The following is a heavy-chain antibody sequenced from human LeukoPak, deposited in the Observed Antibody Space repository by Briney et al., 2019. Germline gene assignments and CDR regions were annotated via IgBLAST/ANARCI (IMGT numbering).Heavy chain of an antibody. CDR2: IKEDGSEK. Sequence: GGSLRLSCAASGFTFSSFALSWVRQAPGKGLEWVANIKEDGSEKNYVESVKGRFTISRDNAENSMYLQMNSLRAEDTAVYYCARGAVTMVTFWGQGTLVTVSS. V-gene: IGHV3-7*05. CDR3: ARGAVTMVTF. J-gene: IGHJ4*02. D-gene: IGHD4/OR15-4a*01. CDR1: GFTFSSFA.